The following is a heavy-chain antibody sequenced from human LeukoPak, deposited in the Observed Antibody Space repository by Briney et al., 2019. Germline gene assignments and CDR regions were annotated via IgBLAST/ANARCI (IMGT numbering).Heavy chain of an antibody. J-gene: IGHJ6*02. Sequence: PGGSLRLSCAASGFTVSSNYMSWVRQAPGKGLEWVSVIYSGGSTYYADSVKGRFTISRDNSKNTLYLQMNSLRAEDTAVYYCAREQSPYYYYGMDVRGQGTTVTVSS. V-gene: IGHV3-66*01. CDR1: GFTVSSNY. D-gene: IGHD5-24*01. CDR3: AREQSPYYYYGMDV. CDR2: IYSGGST.